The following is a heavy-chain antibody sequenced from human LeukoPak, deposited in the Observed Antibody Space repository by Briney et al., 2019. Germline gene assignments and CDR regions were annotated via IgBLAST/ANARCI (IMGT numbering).Heavy chain of an antibody. CDR1: GYTFSNYG. CDR3: ARMNSGLFDY. V-gene: IGHV1-18*01. CDR2: ISVYNGNT. D-gene: IGHD1-26*01. J-gene: IGHJ4*02. Sequence: ASVKVSCKASGYTFSNYGISWVRQAPGQGLEWMGWISVYNGNTNSAQKLQGRVFMTTDTSTSTAYMELRSLRSDDTAVYYCARMNSGLFDYWGQGTLVTVSS.